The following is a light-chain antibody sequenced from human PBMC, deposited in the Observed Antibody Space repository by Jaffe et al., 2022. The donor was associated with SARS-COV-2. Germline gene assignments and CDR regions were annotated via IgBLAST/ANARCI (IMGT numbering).Light chain of an antibody. CDR1: QSVLYSPNNKNY. V-gene: IGKV4-1*01. J-gene: IGKJ3*01. Sequence: DIVMTQSPDSLAVSLGERATINCKSSQSVLYSPNNKNYLAWYQQKPGQPPKLLIYWASTRDSGVPDRFSGSGSGTDFTLTISSLQAEDVAVYYCQQYYSTPFTFGPGTKVDFK. CDR3: QQYYSTPFT. CDR2: WAS.